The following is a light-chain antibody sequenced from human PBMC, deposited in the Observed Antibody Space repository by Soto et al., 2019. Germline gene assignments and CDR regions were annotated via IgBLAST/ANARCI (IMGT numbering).Light chain of an antibody. CDR2: AAS. CDR1: QSISDY. J-gene: IGKJ1*01. V-gene: IGKV1-39*01. CDR3: QQSYSTPTWT. Sequence: DIQMTQSPSSLSASVGDRVTITCRASQSISDYLNWYQQKPGKAPKLLIYAASSLLSGVPSRFSASGSGTVFTLTITSLQPEDFASYYCQQSYSTPTWTCGQGTKVEIK.